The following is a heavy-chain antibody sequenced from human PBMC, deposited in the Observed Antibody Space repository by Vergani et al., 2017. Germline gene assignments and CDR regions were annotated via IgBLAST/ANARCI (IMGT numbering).Heavy chain of an antibody. CDR3: ARDLFRSSQGQVGY. Sequence: QVQLVQSGAEVKKPGASVKVSCKASGYTFTGYYMHWVRQAPGQGLGWMRWINPNSGGTNYAQKFQGRVTMTRDTSISTAYMELSRLSADGTAVYYCARDLFRSSQGQVGYWGQGTLVTVSS. V-gene: IGHV1-2*02. J-gene: IGHJ4*02. CDR2: INPNSGGT. D-gene: IGHD6-13*01. CDR1: GYTFTGYY.